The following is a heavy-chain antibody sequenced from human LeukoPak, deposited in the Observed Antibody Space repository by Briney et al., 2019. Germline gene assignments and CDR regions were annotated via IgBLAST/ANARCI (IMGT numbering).Heavy chain of an antibody. CDR3: AKSSGKSFPISRVFDF. CDR2: VGDNTDT. J-gene: IGHJ4*02. D-gene: IGHD3-16*02. Sequence: GSLRLSCAASGFTFSSYAFSWVRRAPGKGLEWVSIVGDNTDTHYADSVKGRFTISRDNSNNALYLQMNSLRAEDTATYFCAKSSGKSFPISRVFDFWGQGTLVTVSS. CDR1: GFTFSSYA. V-gene: IGHV3-23*01.